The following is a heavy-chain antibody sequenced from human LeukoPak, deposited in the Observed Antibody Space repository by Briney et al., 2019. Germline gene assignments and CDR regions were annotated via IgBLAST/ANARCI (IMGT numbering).Heavy chain of an antibody. CDR2: INTDGSST. Sequence: GGSLRLSCAASGFTFSSYWMHWVRQAPGKGLVWVSRINTDGSSTSYADSVKGRFTISRDNAKNTLYLQMNSLRAEDTAVYYCARGGRYSSSHYYWYGMDVWGQGTTVTVSS. CDR3: ARGGRYSSSHYYWYGMDV. D-gene: IGHD6-6*01. J-gene: IGHJ6*02. V-gene: IGHV3-74*01. CDR1: GFTFSSYW.